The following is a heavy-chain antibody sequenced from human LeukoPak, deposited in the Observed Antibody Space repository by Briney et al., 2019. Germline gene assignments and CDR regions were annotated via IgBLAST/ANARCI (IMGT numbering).Heavy chain of an antibody. CDR1: GGSISSSSYY. CDR2: LYYSGST. D-gene: IGHD1-26*01. Sequence: SETLSLTCTVSGGSISSSSYYWGWIRQPPGKGLEWIGSLYYSGSTYQNPSLKSRVTISVDTSKNQFSLKLSSVTAADTAVYYCARAFSGGSYHDYWGQGTLVTVSS. J-gene: IGHJ4*02. CDR3: ARAFSGGSYHDY. V-gene: IGHV4-39*07.